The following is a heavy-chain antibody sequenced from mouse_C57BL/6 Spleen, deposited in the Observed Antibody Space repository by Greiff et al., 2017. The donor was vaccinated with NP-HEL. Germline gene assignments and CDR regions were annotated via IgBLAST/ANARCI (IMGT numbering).Heavy chain of an antibody. CDR2: IYPRSGNT. J-gene: IGHJ1*03. CDR3: ARIPSYYYGSSYWYFDV. V-gene: IGHV1-81*01. CDR1: GYTFTSYG. Sequence: QVQLQQSGAELARPGASVKLSCKASGYTFTSYGISWVKQRTGQGLEWIGEIYPRSGNTYYNEKFKGKATLTADKSSSTAYMELRSLTSEDSAVYFCARIPSYYYGSSYWYFDVWGTGTTVTVSS. D-gene: IGHD1-1*01.